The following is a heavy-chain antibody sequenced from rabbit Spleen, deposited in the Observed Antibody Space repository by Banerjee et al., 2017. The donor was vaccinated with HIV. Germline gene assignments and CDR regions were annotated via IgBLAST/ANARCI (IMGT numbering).Heavy chain of an antibody. J-gene: IGHJ4*01. CDR2: IDTSSVHT. Sequence: QEQLVEYGGDLVQPEGSLTLTCTASGFSFSDSHWICWVRQAPEKGLELIACIDTSSVHTADATWAKGRFTISKTSSTTVTLQMTSLTAADTATYFCARGVIDGSSRPYFELWGPGTLVTVS. D-gene: IGHD4-2*01. V-gene: IGHV1S45*01. CDR3: ARGVIDGSSRPYFEL. CDR1: GFSFSDSHW.